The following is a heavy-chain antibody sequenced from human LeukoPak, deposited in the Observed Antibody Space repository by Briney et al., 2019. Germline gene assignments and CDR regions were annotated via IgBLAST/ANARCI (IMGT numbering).Heavy chain of an antibody. Sequence: ASVTVSCKASGGTFSSYAISWVRQAPGQGLEWMGGIIPIFGTANYAQKFQGRVTITTGESTSTAYMELSSLRSEDTAVYYCARDAGVATTYYYYYYMDVWGKGTTVTVSS. V-gene: IGHV1-69*05. J-gene: IGHJ6*03. CDR2: IIPIFGTA. D-gene: IGHD5-12*01. CDR1: GGTFSSYA. CDR3: ARDAGVATTYYYYYYMDV.